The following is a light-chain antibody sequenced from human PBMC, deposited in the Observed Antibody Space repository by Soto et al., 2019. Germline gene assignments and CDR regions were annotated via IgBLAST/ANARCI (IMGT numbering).Light chain of an antibody. CDR1: SSDIGAHDY. V-gene: IGLV2-14*01. CDR2: GIN. J-gene: IGLJ2*01. Sequence: QSALTQPASVSGSPGQSITISCTGTSSDIGAHDYVSWYQQYPGTAPKLIIYGINKRPSGVSGRFSASKSGNTAYLTISGLQPEDDATYYCSAYVASVFGGGTKLTVL. CDR3: SAYVASV.